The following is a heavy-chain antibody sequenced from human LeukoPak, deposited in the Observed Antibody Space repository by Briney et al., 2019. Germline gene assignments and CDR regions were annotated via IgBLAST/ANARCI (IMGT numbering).Heavy chain of an antibody. Sequence: GGPLRLFCGASGFTLSSYGMHGVRQAPGRGLEWVAIIWQDRSNNYYADSLKGRFTISRDNSKDTLDLQMSSLRAEDTAVYHCARDRSSGAFDYWGQGTLVTASS. V-gene: IGHV3-33*01. CDR3: ARDRSSGAFDY. J-gene: IGHJ4*02. CDR1: GFTLSSYG. CDR2: IWQDRSNN. D-gene: IGHD2-15*01.